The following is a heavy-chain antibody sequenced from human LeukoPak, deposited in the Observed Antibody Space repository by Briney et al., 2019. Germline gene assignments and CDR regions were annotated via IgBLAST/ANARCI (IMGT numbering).Heavy chain of an antibody. J-gene: IGHJ4*02. Sequence: GGSLRLSCAAPGFTFSTYVMSWVRQAPGKGLEWVSSFTVSGDTYYADSVKGRFTFSRDNFKSMLYPQMNSLRPEDTAVYFCARPRSSGAWSLFDYWGQGTLVTVSS. CDR1: GFTFSTYV. V-gene: IGHV3-23*01. CDR2: FTVSGDT. CDR3: ARPRSSGAWSLFDY. D-gene: IGHD6-19*01.